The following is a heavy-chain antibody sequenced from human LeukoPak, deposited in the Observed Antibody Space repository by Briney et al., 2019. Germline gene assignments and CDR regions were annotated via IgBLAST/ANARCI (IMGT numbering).Heavy chain of an antibody. CDR2: VSGGGGYI. Sequence: PGGSLRLSCAASGFTFSTYDTSWVRQAPGKGLEWVASVSGGGGYIFYADSMKGRFIISRDNAKNSLYLQMSSLRAEDTAVYYCARHFLYTSGWGPFDYWGQGTLVTVSS. V-gene: IGHV3-21*01. J-gene: IGHJ4*02. CDR1: GFTFSTYD. D-gene: IGHD6-19*01. CDR3: ARHFLYTSGWGPFDY.